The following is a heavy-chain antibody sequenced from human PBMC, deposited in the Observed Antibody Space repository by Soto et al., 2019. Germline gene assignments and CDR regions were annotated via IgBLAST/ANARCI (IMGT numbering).Heavy chain of an antibody. Sequence: EVQLVESGGGLVKPGGSLRLSCAASGFTFSSYSMNWVRQAPGKGLEWVSSISSSSSYIYYADSVKGRFTISRDNAKNSLYLQMNSLRADDTAVYYCARGSRVSAITPFDYWGQGTLVTVSS. D-gene: IGHD5-12*01. V-gene: IGHV3-21*01. CDR2: ISSSSSYI. CDR1: GFTFSSYS. J-gene: IGHJ4*02. CDR3: ARGSRVSAITPFDY.